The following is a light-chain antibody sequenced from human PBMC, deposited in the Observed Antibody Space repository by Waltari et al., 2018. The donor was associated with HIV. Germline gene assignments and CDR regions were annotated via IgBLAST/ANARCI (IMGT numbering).Light chain of an antibody. CDR2: RTN. J-gene: IGLJ2*01. CDR3: AAWDDSLSGVV. CDR1: SSNIGSNY. V-gene: IGLV1-47*01. Sequence: QSVLTRPPSASGTPGQWVTISCSGSSSNIGSNYVYWYQQLPGTAPKLLIYRTNQRPSGVPDRFSGSKAGTSASLAISGLRSEDEGDYSCAAWDDSLSGVVFGGGTKLTVL.